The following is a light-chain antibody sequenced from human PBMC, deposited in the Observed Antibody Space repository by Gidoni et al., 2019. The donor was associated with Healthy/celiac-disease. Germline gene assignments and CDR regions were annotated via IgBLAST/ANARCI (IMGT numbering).Light chain of an antibody. CDR1: NSDVGGYNY. CDR3: CSYAGSYTLV. V-gene: IGLV2-11*01. J-gene: IGLJ2*01. CDR2: DVS. Sequence: QSALTQPRSVSGSPGQSVTISCTGTNSDVGGYNYVSWYQKPPGKAPKLMIYDVSKRPSGVPDRFSGSKSGNTASLTISGLQAEDEADYYCCSYAGSYTLVFGGGTKLTVL.